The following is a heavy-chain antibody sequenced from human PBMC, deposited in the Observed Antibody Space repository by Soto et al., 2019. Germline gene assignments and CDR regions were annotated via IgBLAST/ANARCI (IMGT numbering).Heavy chain of an antibody. CDR1: GFTFSSYG. V-gene: IGHV3-30*18. D-gene: IGHD3-3*01. Sequence: GGSLRLSCAASGFTFSSYGMHWVRQAPGKGLEWVAVILYDGSNKYYADSVKGRFTISRDNSKNTLYLRMNRLRAEDTAVYYCVKGGDDFWSGYQIYYYYGMDVWGQGTAVT. CDR3: VKGGDDFWSGYQIYYYYGMDV. CDR2: ILYDGSNK. J-gene: IGHJ6*02.